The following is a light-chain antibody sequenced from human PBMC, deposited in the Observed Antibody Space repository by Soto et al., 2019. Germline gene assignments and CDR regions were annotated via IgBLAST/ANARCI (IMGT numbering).Light chain of an antibody. CDR3: HQYNNWPRT. J-gene: IGKJ1*01. Sequence: EIVMTQSPATLSVSPGERATLSCRASQRVSSNLGWYQQKPGQAPRLLIYGADTRATGIPARFSGSGSGTEFTLTISSLQYEDFAVYYCHQYNNWPRTFGQGTKVEIK. V-gene: IGKV3-15*01. CDR1: QRVSSN. CDR2: GAD.